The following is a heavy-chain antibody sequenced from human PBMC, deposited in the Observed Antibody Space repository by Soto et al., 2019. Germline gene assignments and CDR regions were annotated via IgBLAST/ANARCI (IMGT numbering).Heavy chain of an antibody. CDR3: ARDDRENTKSPAPDH. CDR2: VYYSGIA. Sequence: PSETLALAGTVSGGSISTYYLNWIRQPPGKGLESIGYVYYSGIANYSPSLKSRVTISVDTSKNEFFLKLSSVTAADTAIYYCARDDRENTKSPAPDHSGQGTLVTVSS. D-gene: IGHD3-22*01. V-gene: IGHV4-59*01. J-gene: IGHJ4*02. CDR1: GGSISTYY.